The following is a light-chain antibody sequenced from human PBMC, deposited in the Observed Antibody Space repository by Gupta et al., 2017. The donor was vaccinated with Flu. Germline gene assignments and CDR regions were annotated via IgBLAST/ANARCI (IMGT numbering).Light chain of an antibody. J-gene: IGLJ2*01. CDR3: NSYTSSTTLV. CDR1: SNDVGGYNY. CDR2: EVS. Sequence: QSALTQPASVSGSPGQSITISCTGTSNDVGGYNYVSWYQQNPGKAPKLMIYEVSNRPSGVSNRFSGSKSGNTASLTISGLQAEDEADYYCNSYTSSTTLVFGGGTKVTVL. V-gene: IGLV2-14*01.